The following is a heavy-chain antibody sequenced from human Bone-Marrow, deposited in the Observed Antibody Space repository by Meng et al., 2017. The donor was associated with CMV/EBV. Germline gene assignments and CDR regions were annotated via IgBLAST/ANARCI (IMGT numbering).Heavy chain of an antibody. CDR2: INSVGSST. CDR3: ARGGSPRDY. Sequence: LSLSCAASGFTFSSYWMHWVRQAPGKGLVWVSRINSVGSSTNYADSVKGRFTISRDNAKNTLYLQMNSLRAEDTAVYYCARGGSPRDYWGQGTLVTVSS. J-gene: IGHJ4*02. D-gene: IGHD1-26*01. V-gene: IGHV3-74*01. CDR1: GFTFSSYW.